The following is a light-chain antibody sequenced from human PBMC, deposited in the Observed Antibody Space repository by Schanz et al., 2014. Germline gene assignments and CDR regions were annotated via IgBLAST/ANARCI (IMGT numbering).Light chain of an antibody. CDR2: DVS. V-gene: IGLV2-14*01. J-gene: IGLJ3*02. Sequence: QSALTQPASVSGSPGQSITISCTGTSSDVGGYNYVSWYQQHPGKAPKLMIYDVSNRPSGVSNRFSGSKSGNTASLTMSGLQAEDEADYYCSSYAGTNNFGVFGGGTKLTVL. CDR3: SSYAGTNNFGV. CDR1: SSDVGGYNY.